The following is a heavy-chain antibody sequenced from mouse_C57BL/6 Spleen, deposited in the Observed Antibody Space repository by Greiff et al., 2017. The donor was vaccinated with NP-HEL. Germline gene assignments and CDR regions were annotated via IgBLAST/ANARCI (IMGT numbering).Heavy chain of an antibody. J-gene: IGHJ3*01. Sequence: QVQLQQSGPGLVQPSQSLSITCTVSGFSLTSYGVHWVRQSPGKGLEWLGVIWSGGSTDYNAAFLSRLSISTDNSKSQVFFKMNSRQADDTAIYYCARKYDYDGGSFAYWGQGTLVTVSA. CDR1: GFSLTSYG. CDR3: ARKYDYDGGSFAY. CDR2: IWSGGST. D-gene: IGHD2-4*01. V-gene: IGHV2-2*01.